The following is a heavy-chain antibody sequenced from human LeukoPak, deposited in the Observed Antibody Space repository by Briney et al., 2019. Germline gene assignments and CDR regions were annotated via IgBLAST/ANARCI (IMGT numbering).Heavy chain of an antibody. CDR2: ISSTGGTI. CDR1: GFTFSSNS. V-gene: IGHV3-48*04. J-gene: IGHJ6*03. D-gene: IGHD1-7*01. CDR3: AKGGANWNYADMDV. Sequence: GGSLRLSCAASGFTFSSNSMNWVRQAPGKGLEWVSYISSTGGTIYYADSMKGRFTISRDNAKNSLYLQMNSLRAEDTAVYYCAKGGANWNYADMDVWGKGTTVTVSS.